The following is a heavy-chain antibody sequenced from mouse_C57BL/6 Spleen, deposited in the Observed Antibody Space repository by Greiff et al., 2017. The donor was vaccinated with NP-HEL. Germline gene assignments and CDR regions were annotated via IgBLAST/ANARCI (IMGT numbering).Heavy chain of an antibody. CDR1: GYAFSSSW. Sequence: QVQLKESGPELVKPGASVKISCKASGYAFSSSWMNWVKQRPGKGLEWIGRIYPGDGDTNYNGKFKGKATLTADKSSSTAYMQLSSLTSEDSAVYFCARELLRSSWFAYWGQGTLVTVSA. J-gene: IGHJ3*01. CDR3: ARELLRSSWFAY. V-gene: IGHV1-82*01. D-gene: IGHD1-1*01. CDR2: IYPGDGDT.